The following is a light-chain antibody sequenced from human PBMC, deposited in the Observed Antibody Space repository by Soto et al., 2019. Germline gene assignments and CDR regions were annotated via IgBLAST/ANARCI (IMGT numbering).Light chain of an antibody. CDR3: QQSYSTPPLT. J-gene: IGKJ4*01. Sequence: DIQMTQSPSSLSAFVGDRVTLTCRASQTISMYLNWYQQKPGKAPILLISAASSLQTGAPSRFNGSGSGTDFTLTISSLQPEDCATYYCQQSYSTPPLTFGGGTKVDIK. V-gene: IGKV1-39*01. CDR1: QTISMY. CDR2: AAS.